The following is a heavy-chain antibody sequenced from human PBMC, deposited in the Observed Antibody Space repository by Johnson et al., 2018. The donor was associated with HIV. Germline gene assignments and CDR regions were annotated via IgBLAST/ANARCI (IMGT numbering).Heavy chain of an antibody. CDR3: ARRSSPTGAFDI. V-gene: IGHV3-74*01. Sequence: VQLVESGGGLVQPGGSLRLSCAASGFTFSSYWMHWVRQAPGKGLVWVSRIKSDGSSTSYADSVKGRFTISRDNAKNTLYLQMNSLRAEDTAVYYCARRSSPTGAFDIWGQGTMVTVSS. D-gene: IGHD6-13*01. CDR2: IKSDGSST. J-gene: IGHJ3*02. CDR1: GFTFSSYW.